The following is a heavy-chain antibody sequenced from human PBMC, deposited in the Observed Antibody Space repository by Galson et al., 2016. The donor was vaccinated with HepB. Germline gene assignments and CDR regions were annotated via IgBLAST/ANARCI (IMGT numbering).Heavy chain of an antibody. CDR2: INPNGSIT. V-gene: IGHV1-46*01. D-gene: IGHD2-8*01. CDR1: GNTFTTSY. CDR3: ATSNGWFDS. Sequence: SVKVSCKASGNTFTTSYMHWMRQAPGQGLDWMGIINPNGSITNYAQKFQGRFTMTTDTSTTTLYMELSGLSSDDTAMYYCATSNGWFDSWGQGTLVTVSS. J-gene: IGHJ5*01.